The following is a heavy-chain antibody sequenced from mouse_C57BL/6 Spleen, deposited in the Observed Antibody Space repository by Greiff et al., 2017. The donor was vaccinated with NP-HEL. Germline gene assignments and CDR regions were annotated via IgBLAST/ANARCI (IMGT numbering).Heavy chain of an antibody. CDR2: INYDGSST. D-gene: IGHD2-1*01. CDR1: GFTFSDYY. Sequence: EVMLVESEGGLVQPGSSMKLSCTASGFTFSDYYMAWVRQVPEKGLEWVANINYDGSSTCYLDSLKSRFIISRDNAKNILYLQMSSLKSEDTATYYCARDVGNYGVDYWGQRTSVTVSS. CDR3: ARDVGNYGVDY. J-gene: IGHJ4*01. V-gene: IGHV5-16*01.